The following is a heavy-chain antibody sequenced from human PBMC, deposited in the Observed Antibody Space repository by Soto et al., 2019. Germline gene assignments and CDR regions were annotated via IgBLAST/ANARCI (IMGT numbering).Heavy chain of an antibody. J-gene: IGHJ4*02. D-gene: IGHD6-13*01. V-gene: IGHV1-46*01. Sequence: ASVKVSCKASGYPFSSYYVHWVRQAPGQGLEWMGFINPSGGSTSYAQKFQGRVTMTRDTSTSTVYMEVSSLRSEDTAVYYCAREMYTSRGSPFDYWGQRTLVTVSS. CDR1: GYPFSSYY. CDR2: INPSGGST. CDR3: AREMYTSRGSPFDY.